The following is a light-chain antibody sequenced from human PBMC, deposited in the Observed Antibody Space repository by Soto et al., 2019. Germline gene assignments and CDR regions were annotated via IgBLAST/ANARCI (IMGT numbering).Light chain of an antibody. CDR1: QSLLHLNGNNY. V-gene: IGKV2-28*01. Sequence: DIVRTQSPLSLPVTPGEPASISCRSSQSLLHLNGNNYLDWYLQKPGQSPQLLIYLGSNRASGVPDRFSGSGSGTDFTLKISRVEAEDVGIYYCMQALQNPVTFGQGTRLEIK. CDR3: MQALQNPVT. J-gene: IGKJ5*01. CDR2: LGS.